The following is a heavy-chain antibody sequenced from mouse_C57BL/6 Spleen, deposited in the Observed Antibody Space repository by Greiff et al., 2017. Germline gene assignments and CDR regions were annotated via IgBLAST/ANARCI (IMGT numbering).Heavy chain of an antibody. CDR3: ARGYYGSSYGAMDY. CDR1: GFTFSSYT. D-gene: IGHD1-1*01. V-gene: IGHV5-9*01. J-gene: IGHJ4*01. Sequence: EVKVEESGGGLVKPGGSLKLSCAASGFTFSSYTMSWVRQTPEKRLEWVATISGCGGNTSYPDSVKGRFTISRDNAKNTLYLQMSSLRSEDTALYYCARGYYGSSYGAMDYWGQRTSVTVSS. CDR2: ISGCGGNT.